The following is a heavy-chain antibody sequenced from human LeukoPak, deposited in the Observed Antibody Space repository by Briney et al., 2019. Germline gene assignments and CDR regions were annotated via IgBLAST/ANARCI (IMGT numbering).Heavy chain of an antibody. V-gene: IGHV3-30*18. J-gene: IGHJ4*02. Sequence: GRSLRLSCAASGFTFSSYGMHWVRQAPGKGLEWVAVISYDGSNKYYADSVKGRFTISRDNSKNTLYLQMNSLRAEDTAVYYYAKDRGSYSSGWTGFDYWGQGTLVTVSS. CDR2: ISYDGSNK. D-gene: IGHD6-19*01. CDR3: AKDRGSYSSGWTGFDY. CDR1: GFTFSSYG.